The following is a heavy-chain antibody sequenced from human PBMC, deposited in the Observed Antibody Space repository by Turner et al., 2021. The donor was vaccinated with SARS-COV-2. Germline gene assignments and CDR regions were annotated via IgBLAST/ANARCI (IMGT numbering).Heavy chain of an antibody. CDR2: IYYSGST. CDR3: ARLMDTAMDYYGKDV. J-gene: IGHJ6*02. CDR1: GGSISSSTYY. D-gene: IGHD5-18*01. V-gene: IGHV4-39*01. Sequence: QLQLQESGPGLVNPSETLSLPCPVSGGSISSSTYYWGWIRQPPGKGLEWIGNIYYSGSTYYNPSLKSRVTISVDTSKNQFSLKLSSVTAADTAVYYCARLMDTAMDYYGKDVWGQGTTVTVSS.